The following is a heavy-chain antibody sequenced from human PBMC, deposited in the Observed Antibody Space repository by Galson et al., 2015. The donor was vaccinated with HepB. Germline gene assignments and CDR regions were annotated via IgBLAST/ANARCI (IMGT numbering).Heavy chain of an antibody. CDR2: ISAYNGNT. CDR3: ARDIGVVVGLMIAPDNWFDP. J-gene: IGHJ5*02. D-gene: IGHD3-22*01. Sequence: SVKVSCKASGYTFTSYGISWVRQAPGQGLEWMGWISAYNGNTNYAQKLQGRVTMTTDTSTSTAYMELRSLRSDDTAVYYCARDIGVVVGLMIAPDNWFDPWGQGTLVTVSS. CDR1: GYTFTSYG. V-gene: IGHV1-18*01.